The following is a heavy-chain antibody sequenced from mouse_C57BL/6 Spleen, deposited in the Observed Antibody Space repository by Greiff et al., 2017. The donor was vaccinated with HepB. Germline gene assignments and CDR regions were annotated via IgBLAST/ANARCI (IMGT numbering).Heavy chain of an antibody. J-gene: IGHJ2*01. V-gene: IGHV1-15*01. CDR3: TVGGDYGDYFDY. CDR1: GYTFTDYE. D-gene: IGHD2-4*01. CDR2: IDPETGGT. Sequence: QVQLQQSGAELVRPGASVTLSCKASGYTFTDYEMHWVKQTPVHGLEWIGAIDPETGGTAYNQKFKGKAILTADKSSSTAYMELRSLTSEDSAVYYSTVGGDYGDYFDYWGQGTTLTVSS.